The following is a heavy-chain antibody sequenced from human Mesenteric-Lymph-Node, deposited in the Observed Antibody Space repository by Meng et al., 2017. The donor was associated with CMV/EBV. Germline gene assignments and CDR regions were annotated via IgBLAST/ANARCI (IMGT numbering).Heavy chain of an antibody. J-gene: IGHJ6*02. CDR1: GYTFTSYD. CDR2: MNPNSGNT. D-gene: IGHD3-3*01. V-gene: IGHV1-8*03. CDR3: ARGGGTIFGVTYYYYGMDV. Sequence: ASVKVSCKASGYTFTSYDINWVRQATGQGLEWMGWMNPNSGNTGYAQKFQGRVTITRNTSISTAYMELRSLRSEDTAVYYCARGGGTIFGVTYYYYGMDVWGQGTTVTVSS.